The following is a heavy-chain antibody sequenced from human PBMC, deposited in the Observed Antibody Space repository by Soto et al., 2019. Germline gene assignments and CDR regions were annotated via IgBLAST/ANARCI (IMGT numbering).Heavy chain of an antibody. V-gene: IGHV3-9*01. D-gene: IGHD3-10*01. CDR2: ISWNSDTI. CDR1: GFTFDEYA. Sequence: EVQLVESGGGSVQPGRSLRLSCAASGFTFDEYAMQWVRQPPGKGLEWVSSISWNSDTIGYADSVKGRFTISRDNARKSLYLHMNSLRPEDTSFYYCAKVGGAGSYYPAYFHHWGQGTLVTVSS. J-gene: IGHJ1*01. CDR3: AKVGGAGSYYPAYFHH.